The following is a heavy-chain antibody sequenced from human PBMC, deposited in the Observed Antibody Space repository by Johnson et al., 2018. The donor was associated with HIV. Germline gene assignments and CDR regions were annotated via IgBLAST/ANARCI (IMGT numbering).Heavy chain of an antibody. Sequence: VQLVESGGGLVQPGRSLRLSCAASGFTFDDYAMHWVRQAPGKGLEWVSGISWNSGSIGYADSVRGRFTISRDNAKNSLHLQMNSLRAEDTAVYYCAKAEQDSGSYEADAFDIWGQGTMVTVSS. CDR1: GFTFDDYA. CDR3: AKAEQDSGSYEADAFDI. D-gene: IGHD1-26*01. J-gene: IGHJ3*02. CDR2: ISWNSGSI. V-gene: IGHV3-9*01.